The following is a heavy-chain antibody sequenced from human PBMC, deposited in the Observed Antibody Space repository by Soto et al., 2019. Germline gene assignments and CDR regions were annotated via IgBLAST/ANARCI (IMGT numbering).Heavy chain of an antibody. CDR1: GFTFSSYA. Sequence: GGSLRLSCAASGFTFSSYAMSWVRQAPGKGLEWVANIKQDGSEKYYVDSVKGRFTISRDNAKNSLYLQMNSLRAEDTAVYYCARVGDIVVVPAAAPMDVWGKGTTVTVSS. D-gene: IGHD2-2*01. J-gene: IGHJ6*03. CDR2: IKQDGSEK. CDR3: ARVGDIVVVPAAAPMDV. V-gene: IGHV3-7*01.